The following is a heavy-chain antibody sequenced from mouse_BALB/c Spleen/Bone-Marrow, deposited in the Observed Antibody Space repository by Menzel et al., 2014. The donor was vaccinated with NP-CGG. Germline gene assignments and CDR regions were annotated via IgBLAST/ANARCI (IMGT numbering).Heavy chain of an antibody. CDR3: ARDDYYAMDY. CDR2: IRNKANGYTT. CDR1: GFTFTDYY. V-gene: IGHV7-3*02. J-gene: IGHJ4*01. Sequence: EVQVVESGAGLVQPGGSLRLSCATSGFTFTDYYMSWVRQPPGKALEWLGFIRNKANGYTTEYSASVKGRFTISRDNSQSILYLQMNTLRAENSATYYCARDDYYAMDYWGQGTSVTVST.